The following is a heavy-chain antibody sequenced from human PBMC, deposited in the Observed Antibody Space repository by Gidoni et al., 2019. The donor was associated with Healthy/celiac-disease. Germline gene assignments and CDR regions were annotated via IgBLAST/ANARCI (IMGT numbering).Heavy chain of an antibody. J-gene: IGHJ5*02. Sequence: QVQLVESGGGVVQPGRSLRLSCAASGFTFSSYGMPWVRQAPGKGLEWVAVIWYDGSNKYYADSVKGRFTISRDNSKNTLYLQMNSLRAEDTAVYYCARDFPYYDSSGYQRKYNWFDPWGQGTLVTVSS. V-gene: IGHV3-33*01. CDR3: ARDFPYYDSSGYQRKYNWFDP. D-gene: IGHD3-22*01. CDR1: GFTFSSYG. CDR2: IWYDGSNK.